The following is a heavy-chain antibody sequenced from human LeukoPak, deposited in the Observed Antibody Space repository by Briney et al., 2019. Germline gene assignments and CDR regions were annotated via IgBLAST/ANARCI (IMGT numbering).Heavy chain of an antibody. J-gene: IGHJ4*02. CDR3: ASSAAARRWFDY. V-gene: IGHV3-30-3*01. CDR2: ISYDGSNK. Sequence: PGGSLRLSCAASGFTFDDYAMHWVRQAPGKGLEWVAVISYDGSNKCYADSVKGRFTISRDNSKNTLYLQMNSLRAGDTAVYYCASSAAARRWFDYWGQGTLVTVSS. D-gene: IGHD6-13*01. CDR1: GFTFDDYA.